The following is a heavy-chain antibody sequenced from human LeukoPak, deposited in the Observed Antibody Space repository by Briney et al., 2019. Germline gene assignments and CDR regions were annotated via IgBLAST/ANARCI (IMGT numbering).Heavy chain of an antibody. CDR2: IIPIFGTA. J-gene: IGHJ6*03. CDR3: ARTGYSSSWYDYYYMDV. Sequence: GASVKVSCKASGGTFSSYAISWVRQAPGQGLEWMGGIIPIFGTANYAQKFQGRVTITADKSTSTAHMELSSLRSEDTAVYYCARTGYSSSWYDYYYMDVWGKGTTVTISS. V-gene: IGHV1-69*06. CDR1: GGTFSSYA. D-gene: IGHD6-13*01.